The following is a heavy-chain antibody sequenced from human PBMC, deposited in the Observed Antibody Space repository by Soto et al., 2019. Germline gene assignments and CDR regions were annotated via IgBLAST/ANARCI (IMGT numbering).Heavy chain of an antibody. CDR3: TRILWSSRRDALDI. CDR1: GFTFRNYA. V-gene: IGHV3-23*01. Sequence: DVQLLESGGDLVQPGGSLRLSCIASGFTFRNYAMAWVRQAPGEDLEWVSAIGTSGTPTLYADSVKSRFSISRDDSRNTVSLQTNSLGVEDTATYYCTRILWSSRRDALDIWGQGTTVTVSS. CDR2: IGTSGTPT. D-gene: IGHD2-21*01. J-gene: IGHJ6*02.